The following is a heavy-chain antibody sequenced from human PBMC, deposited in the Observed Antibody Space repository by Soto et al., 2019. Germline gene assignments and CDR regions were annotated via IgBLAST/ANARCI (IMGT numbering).Heavy chain of an antibody. Sequence: QVQLVESGGGLVKPGGSLRLSCAASGFIFSDYYMSWIRQAPGKGLEWVSYISSSSIYINYADSVKGRFTISRDNAKNSXXXXXXXXXXXXXXXXXXXXXXXXXXXTVELDYWGQGTLVTVSS. CDR3: XXXXXXXXXTVELDY. J-gene: IGHJ4*02. CDR2: ISSSSIYI. CDR1: GFIFSDYY. D-gene: IGHD7-27*01. V-gene: IGHV3-11*05.